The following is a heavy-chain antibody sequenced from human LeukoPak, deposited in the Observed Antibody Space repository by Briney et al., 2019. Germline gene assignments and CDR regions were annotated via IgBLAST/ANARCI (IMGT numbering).Heavy chain of an antibody. CDR1: GFTFAGFG. CDR3: ARVLNYYDSSGYYFSY. CDR2: IWYDGSNK. V-gene: IGHV3-33*01. D-gene: IGHD3-22*01. Sequence: GGSLRLSCAASGFTFAGFGMHWVRQAPGKGLEWVAVIWYDGSNKFYGDSVRGRFTISRDNSMNTLYLQMNSLRVEDTAVYYCARVLNYYDSSGYYFSYWGQGTLVTVSS. J-gene: IGHJ4*02.